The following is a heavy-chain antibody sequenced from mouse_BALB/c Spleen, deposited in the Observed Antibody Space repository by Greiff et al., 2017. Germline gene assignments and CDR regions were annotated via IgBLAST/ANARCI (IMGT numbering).Heavy chain of an antibody. D-gene: IGHD2-10*02. J-gene: IGHJ4*01. V-gene: IGHV3-8*02. Sequence: EVKLVESGPSLVKPSQTLSLTCSVTGDSITSGYWNWIRKFPGNKLEYMGYISYSGSTYYNPSLKSRISITRDTSKNQYYLQLNSVTTEDTATYYCARLGYGNYVGAMDYWGQGTSVTVSS. CDR2: ISYSGST. CDR3: ARLGYGNYVGAMDY. CDR1: GDSITSGY.